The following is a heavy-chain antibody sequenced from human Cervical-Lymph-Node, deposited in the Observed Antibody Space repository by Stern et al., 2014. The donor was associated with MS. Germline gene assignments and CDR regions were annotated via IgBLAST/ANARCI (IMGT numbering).Heavy chain of an antibody. D-gene: IGHD6-13*01. J-gene: IGHJ4*02. CDR1: GGTFSSYA. V-gene: IGHV1-69*01. Sequence: VQLVQSGAEVKKPGSSVKVSCKASGGTFSSYAISWVRQAPGQGLEWTGGIIPIFGTANYAQKFQGRVTITADESTSTAYMELSSLRSEDTAVYYCARDSRHSSSWYSVGFDYWGQGTLVTVSS. CDR2: IIPIFGTA. CDR3: ARDSRHSSSWYSVGFDY.